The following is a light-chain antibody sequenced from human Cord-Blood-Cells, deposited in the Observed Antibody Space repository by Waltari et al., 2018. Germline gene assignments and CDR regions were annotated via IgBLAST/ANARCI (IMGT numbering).Light chain of an antibody. CDR3: MHSIQLPLT. J-gene: IGKJ4*01. CDR1: QSLLHSDGKTY. V-gene: IGKV2D-29*01. CDR2: EVS. Sequence: DIVMTQTPLSLSVTPGQPASIPCMSSQSLLHSDGKTYLYWYLQKSGQPPHLRIYEVSNRCAGVPDRFSGSGSGIDFTLKSSRVEAEDVGVYYCMHSIQLPLTFGGGTKVEIK.